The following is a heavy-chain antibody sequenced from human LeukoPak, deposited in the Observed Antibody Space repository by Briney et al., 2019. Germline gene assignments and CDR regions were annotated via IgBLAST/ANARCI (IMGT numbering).Heavy chain of an antibody. CDR3: TRATAGFDY. J-gene: IGHJ4*02. Sequence: GGSLRLSCAASGFTFSSYDMHWVRQAPGKGLEWVAVISSDGSNKYYADSVKGRFTISRDHSKNSLFLQMNSLTAEDTAVYYCTRATAGFDYWGQETLVTVSS. CDR2: ISSDGSNK. D-gene: IGHD6-25*01. CDR1: GFTFSSYD. V-gene: IGHV3-30*04.